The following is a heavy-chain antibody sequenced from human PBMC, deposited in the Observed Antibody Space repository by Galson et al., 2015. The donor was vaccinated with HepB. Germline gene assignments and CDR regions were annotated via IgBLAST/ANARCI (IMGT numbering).Heavy chain of an antibody. CDR3: ASYYYDSSGYYAFDY. V-gene: IGHV3-21*01. J-gene: IGHJ4*02. CDR2: ISSSSSYI. Sequence: SLRLSCAASGFTFSSYSMNWVRQAPGKGLEWVSSISSSSSYIYYADSVKGRFTISRDNAKNSLYLQMNSLRAEDTAVYYCASYYYDSSGYYAFDYWGQGTLVTVSS. CDR1: GFTFSSYS. D-gene: IGHD3-22*01.